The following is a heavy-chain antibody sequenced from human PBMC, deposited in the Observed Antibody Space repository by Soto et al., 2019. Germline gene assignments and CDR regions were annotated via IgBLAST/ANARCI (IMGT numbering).Heavy chain of an antibody. V-gene: IGHV4-39*01. CDR1: GGSISSSSYY. J-gene: IGHJ4*02. CDR2: IYYSGST. D-gene: IGHD5-18*01. Sequence: SETLSLTCTVSGGSISSSSYYWGWIRQPPGKGLEWIGSIYYSGSTYYNPSLKSRVTISVDTSKNQFSLKLSSVTAADTAVYYCARRLRFYSCFDYWGQGTLVTVSS. CDR3: ARRLRFYSCFDY.